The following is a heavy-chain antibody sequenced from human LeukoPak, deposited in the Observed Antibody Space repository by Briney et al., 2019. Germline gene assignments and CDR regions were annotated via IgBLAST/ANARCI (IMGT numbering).Heavy chain of an antibody. V-gene: IGHV3-7*03. CDR1: GFTFSNYW. CDR3: ARDQYYSSSD. J-gene: IGHJ4*02. Sequence: GGSLRLSCAASGFTFSNYWMSWVRQAPGKGLEWVANIKEDGSEKYYVDAVKGRFTISRDNAKKPLFLQMNSLRAEDTAVYYCARDQYYSSSDWGQGTLVTVSS. D-gene: IGHD6-19*01. CDR2: IKEDGSEK.